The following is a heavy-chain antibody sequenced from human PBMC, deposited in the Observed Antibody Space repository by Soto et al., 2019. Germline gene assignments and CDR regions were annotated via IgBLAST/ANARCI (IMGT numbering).Heavy chain of an antibody. D-gene: IGHD3-3*01. CDR3: SRAPLGLDTISYFDY. V-gene: IGHV4-30-4*01. J-gene: IGHJ4*02. CDR2: IYNGGST. CDR1: GDSVSSVGFY. Sequence: NPSETLSLTCTVSGDSVSSVGFYWAWLRRPPGKGLEWIGYIYNGGSTYYRPSLKSRIHMSLDATRNHYSLRLTSVTAADTAVYFCSRAPLGLDTISYFDYWGQGKLVTVSS.